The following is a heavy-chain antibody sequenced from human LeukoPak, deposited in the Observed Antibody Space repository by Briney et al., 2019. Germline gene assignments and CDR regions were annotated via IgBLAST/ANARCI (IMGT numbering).Heavy chain of an antibody. CDR2: ISYDGSNK. J-gene: IGHJ4*02. D-gene: IGHD3-22*01. Sequence: GGSLRLSCAASGFTFSSYGMHWVRQAPGKGLEWVAVISYDGSNKYYADSVKGRFTISRDNSKNTLYLQMNSLRAEDTAVYYCAKNKALDYYDSSGYPYFDYWGQGTLVTVSS. CDR3: AKNKALDYYDSSGYPYFDY. V-gene: IGHV3-30*18. CDR1: GFTFSSYG.